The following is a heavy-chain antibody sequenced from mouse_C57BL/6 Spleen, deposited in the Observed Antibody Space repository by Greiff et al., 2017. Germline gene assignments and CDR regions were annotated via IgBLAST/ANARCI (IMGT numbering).Heavy chain of an antibody. CDR3: ARSTGTLYFDY. V-gene: IGHV1-19*01. D-gene: IGHD4-1*01. J-gene: IGHJ2*01. CDR1: GYTFTDYY. Sequence: VQLQQSGPVLVKPGASVKMSCKASGYTFTDYYMNWVKQSHGKSLEWIGVINPYNGGTSYNQKFKGKATLTVDKSSSTAYMELNSLTSEDSAVYYCARSTGTLYFDYWGQGTTRTVSS. CDR2: INPYNGGT.